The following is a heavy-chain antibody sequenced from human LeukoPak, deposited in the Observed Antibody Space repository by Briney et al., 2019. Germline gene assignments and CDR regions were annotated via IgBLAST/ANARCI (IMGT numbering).Heavy chain of an antibody. CDR2: IYYSGST. Sequence: SETLSLTCTVSGGSISSSSYYWGWIRQPPGKGLEWIGSIYYSGSTYYNPSLKSRVTISVDTSKNQFSLKLSSVTAADTAVYYCARRMGRRFGERYYYYHYMDVWGKGTTVTISS. J-gene: IGHJ6*03. CDR1: GGSISSSSYY. V-gene: IGHV4-39*07. D-gene: IGHD3-10*01. CDR3: ARRMGRRFGERYYYYHYMDV.